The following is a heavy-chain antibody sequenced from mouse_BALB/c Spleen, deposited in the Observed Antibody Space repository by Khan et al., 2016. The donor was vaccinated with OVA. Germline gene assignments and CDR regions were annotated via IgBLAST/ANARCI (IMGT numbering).Heavy chain of an antibody. J-gene: IGHJ3*01. V-gene: IGHV1-85*01. CDR3: ARGGYGGFAY. D-gene: IGHD2-14*01. CDR2: MFPADGST. CDR1: GYTFTSYD. Sequence: QVQLQQPGAELVKPGASVKLSCKASGYTFTSYDINWVRQRPEQGLEWIGWMFPADGSTKYNENFKGKATLTTDKSSSTAYMQLSRLTSEDSGAYFCARGGYGGFAYWGQGTLVTVSA.